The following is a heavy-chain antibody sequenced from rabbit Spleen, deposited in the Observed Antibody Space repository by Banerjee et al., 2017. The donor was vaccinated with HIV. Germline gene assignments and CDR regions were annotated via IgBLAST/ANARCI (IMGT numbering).Heavy chain of an antibody. V-gene: IGHV1S45*01. Sequence: QEQLEESGGDLVKPEGSLTLTCKVSGFDFSNKYWICWVRQAPGKGLEWIACIYTGSSENTYYASWAKGRFTTSKTSSTTVTLQLNSLTAADTATYFCARGFVGYDTYGNAINLWGPGTLVTVS. D-gene: IGHD6-1*01. CDR2: IYTGSSENT. CDR3: ARGFVGYDTYGNAINL. J-gene: IGHJ4*01. CDR1: GFDFSNKYW.